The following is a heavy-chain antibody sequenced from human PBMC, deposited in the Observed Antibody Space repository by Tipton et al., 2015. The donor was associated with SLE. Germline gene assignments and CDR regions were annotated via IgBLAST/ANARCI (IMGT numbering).Heavy chain of an antibody. D-gene: IGHD1-7*01. CDR2: INHSGST. V-gene: IGHV4-59*11. J-gene: IGHJ4*02. CDR1: GGSISSHY. Sequence: TLSLTCTVSGGSISSHYWSWIRQPPGKGLEWIGEINHSGSTNYNPSLKSRVTLSVDTSKNQFSLKLTSVTAADTAVYYCAREKLELSPDSYYFDYWGQGTLVTVSS. CDR3: AREKLELSPDSYYFDY.